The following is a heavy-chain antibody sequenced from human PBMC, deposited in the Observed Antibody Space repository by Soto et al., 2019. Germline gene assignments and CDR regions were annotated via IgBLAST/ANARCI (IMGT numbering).Heavy chain of an antibody. CDR2: IYYSGST. J-gene: IGHJ6*02. V-gene: IGHV4-59*01. D-gene: IGHD6-19*01. Sequence: SETLSLTCTVSGGSISSYYWSWIRQPPGKGLEWIGYIYYSGSTNYNPSLKSRVTISVDTSKNQFSLKLSSVTAADTAVYYCARLYSSGWYPPDYYGMDVWGQGTTVTVSS. CDR3: ARLYSSGWYPPDYYGMDV. CDR1: GGSISSYY.